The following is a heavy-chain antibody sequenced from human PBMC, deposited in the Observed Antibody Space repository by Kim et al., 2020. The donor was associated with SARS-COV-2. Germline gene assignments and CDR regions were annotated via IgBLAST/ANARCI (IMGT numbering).Heavy chain of an antibody. CDR3: ARSDFWSGYSGHAFDI. Sequence: SVKGRFTISRDNAKNSLYLQMNSLRAEDTAVYYCARSDFWSGYSGHAFDIWGQGTMVTVSS. V-gene: IGHV3-11*01. J-gene: IGHJ3*02. D-gene: IGHD3-3*01.